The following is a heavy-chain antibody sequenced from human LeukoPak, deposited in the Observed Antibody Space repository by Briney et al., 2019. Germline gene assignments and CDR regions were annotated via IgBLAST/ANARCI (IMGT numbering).Heavy chain of an antibody. Sequence: ASVKVSCKASGYTFTSYDINWVPQATGQGLEWMGWMNPNSGNTGYAQKFQGRVTMTRNTSISTTYMELSSLRSEDTAVYYCARGLSSSRRFDYWGQGTLVTVSS. CDR3: ARGLSSSRRFDY. CDR2: MNPNSGNT. CDR1: GYTFTSYD. V-gene: IGHV1-8*01. J-gene: IGHJ4*02. D-gene: IGHD6-13*01.